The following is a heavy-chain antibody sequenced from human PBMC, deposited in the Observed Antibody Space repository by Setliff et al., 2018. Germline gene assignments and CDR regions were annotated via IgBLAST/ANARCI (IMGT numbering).Heavy chain of an antibody. CDR3: AKRVYSSSWFQGWFDP. V-gene: IGHV4-39*01. J-gene: IGHJ5*02. Sequence: PSETLSLTCTVSGGSISSSSYYWGWIRQPPGKGLEWIGSIYYSGSTYYNPSLKSRVTISVDTSKNQFSLKLSSVTAADTAVYYCAKRVYSSSWFQGWFDPWGQGTLVTVS. CDR1: GGSISSSSYY. D-gene: IGHD6-13*01. CDR2: IYYSGST.